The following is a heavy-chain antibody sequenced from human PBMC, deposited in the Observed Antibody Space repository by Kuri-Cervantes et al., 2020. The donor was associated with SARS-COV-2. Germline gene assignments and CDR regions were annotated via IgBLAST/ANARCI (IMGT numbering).Heavy chain of an antibody. CDR3: ARDYYDSSGYSSFDY. Sequence: GESLKISCAASGFTFSSCVLHWVRQAPGKGLEWVAIISYDGSNKDYADSVKGRFTISRDNAKNSLYLQMNSLRAEDTAVYYCARDYYDSSGYSSFDYWGQGTLVTVSS. J-gene: IGHJ4*02. CDR1: GFTFSSCV. V-gene: IGHV3-30-3*01. D-gene: IGHD3-22*01. CDR2: ISYDGSNK.